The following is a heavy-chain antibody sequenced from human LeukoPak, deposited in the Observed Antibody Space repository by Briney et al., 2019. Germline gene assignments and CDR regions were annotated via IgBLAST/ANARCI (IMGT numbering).Heavy chain of an antibody. CDR2: IYYSGST. CDR3: ARIDILTGYPIDY. CDR1: GGSISSYY. J-gene: IGHJ4*02. Sequence: SETLSLTCTVSGGSISSYYWSWIRQPPGKGLEWIGYIYYSGSTNYNPSLKSRVTISVDTSKNQFSLKLSSVTAADTAVYYCARIDILTGYPIDYWGQGTLVTVSS. V-gene: IGHV4-59*01. D-gene: IGHD3-9*01.